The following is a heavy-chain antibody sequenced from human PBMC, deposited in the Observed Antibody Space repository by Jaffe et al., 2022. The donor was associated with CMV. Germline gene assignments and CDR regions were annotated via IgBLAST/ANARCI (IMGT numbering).Heavy chain of an antibody. Sequence: QVQLQESGPGLVKPSETLSLTCTVSGGSISSYYWSWIRQPPGKGLEWIGYIYYSGSTNYNPSLKSRVTISVDTSKNQFSLKLSSVTAADTAVYYCARHARLRLSFRRNYYYYYMDVWGKGTTVTVSS. J-gene: IGHJ6*03. V-gene: IGHV4-59*08. CDR2: IYYSGST. D-gene: IGHD3-16*01. CDR3: ARHARLRLSFRRNYYYYYMDV. CDR1: GGSISSYY.